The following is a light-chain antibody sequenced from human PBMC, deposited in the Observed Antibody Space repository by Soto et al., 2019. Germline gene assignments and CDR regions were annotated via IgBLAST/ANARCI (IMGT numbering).Light chain of an antibody. Sequence: QSVLPQPPSVSGSPGQRVTISCTGSSSNIGAGYDVHWYQQFPGTAPKLLIYGNSNRPSGVPDRFSGSKSGTSASLAITGLQAEDEADYYCQSYDSSLSGVFGSGTKVTVL. V-gene: IGLV1-40*01. CDR1: SSNIGAGYD. CDR3: QSYDSSLSGV. J-gene: IGLJ1*01. CDR2: GNS.